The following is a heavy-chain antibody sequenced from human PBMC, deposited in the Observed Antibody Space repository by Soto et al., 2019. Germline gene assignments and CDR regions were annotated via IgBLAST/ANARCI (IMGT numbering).Heavy chain of an antibody. CDR2: IYYSGST. Sequence: SETLSLTCTVSGGSISSSSYYWGWIRQPPGKGLEWIGSIYYSGSTYYNPSLKRRVTISVDTSKNQFSLKLSSVTAADTAVYYCARESIAARPDAFDIWGQGTMVTVSS. CDR3: ARESIAARPDAFDI. V-gene: IGHV4-39*02. J-gene: IGHJ3*02. D-gene: IGHD6-6*01. CDR1: GGSISSSSYY.